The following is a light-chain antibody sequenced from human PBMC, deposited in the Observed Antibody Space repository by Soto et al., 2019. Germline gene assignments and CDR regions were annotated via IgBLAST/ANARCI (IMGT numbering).Light chain of an antibody. CDR2: GAF. CDR3: QQHGSSPLT. J-gene: IGKJ4*01. Sequence: EIVLTQSPGTLSLSPGERATLSCRASQSVDSSYLAWYQQKPGQAPRLLVYGAFSRATGITVRFSGGGSGTYFTLTISGLEPEDFAVYYCQQHGSSPLTFGGGTKVEIK. V-gene: IGKV3-20*01. CDR1: QSVDSSY.